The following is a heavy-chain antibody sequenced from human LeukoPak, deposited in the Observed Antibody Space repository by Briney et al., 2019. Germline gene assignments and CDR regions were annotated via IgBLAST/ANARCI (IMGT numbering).Heavy chain of an antibody. CDR3: AKDDPSSRLDY. J-gene: IGHJ4*02. D-gene: IGHD3-10*01. CDR2: ISYDGSNK. V-gene: IGHV3-30*18. Sequence: GGSLRLSCAASGFTFSSYGMHWVRQAPGKGLEWVAVISYDGSNKYYADSVKGRFTISRDNSKNTLYLQMNSLRAEDTAVYYCAKDDPSSRLDYWGQGTLVTVSS. CDR1: GFTFSSYG.